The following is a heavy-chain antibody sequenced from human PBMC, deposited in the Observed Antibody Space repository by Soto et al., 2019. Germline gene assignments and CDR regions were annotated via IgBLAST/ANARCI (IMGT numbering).Heavy chain of an antibody. V-gene: IGHV3-9*01. CDR3: AKAIALEAAVMTFED. CDR1: VFVFADYP. CDR2: ISGDSGSI. J-gene: IGHJ4*02. Sequence: PGGSLRLPGSACVFVFADYPMHWVRQSPGKGLEGVSGISGDSGSIGYAHSVKGRFTISRENAKNSLYLQMNSLRAEDTALYYCAKAIALEAAVMTFEDRGQGTLVTVSS. D-gene: IGHD6-13*01.